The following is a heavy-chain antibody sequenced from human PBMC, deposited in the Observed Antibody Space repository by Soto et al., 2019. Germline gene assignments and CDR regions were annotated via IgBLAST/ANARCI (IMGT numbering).Heavy chain of an antibody. Sequence: GGPMRLSCAASGFTFGDYYMSWIRQAEGQGLEGISYSSNSGTFAGYADSVKGRLSIFRYNXXXXXXXQIDSLRGEDTAIXYCERSXXNXXLLDYWGQGTPVTVSS. D-gene: IGHD1-1*01. CDR2: SSNSGTFA. CDR1: GFTFGDYY. J-gene: IGHJ4*02. V-gene: IGHV3-11*06. CDR3: ERSXXNXXLLDY.